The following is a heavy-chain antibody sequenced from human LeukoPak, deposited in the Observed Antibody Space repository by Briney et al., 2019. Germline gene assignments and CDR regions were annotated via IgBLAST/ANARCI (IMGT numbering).Heavy chain of an antibody. Sequence: GGSLRLSCAVSGITLSNYGMSWVRQAPGKGLEWVAGLSGSGGGTNYADSVQGRFTISRDNPKNTLYLQMISLRAEDTAVYFCAKRGVVIRVFLVGFHKEAYYFDSWGQGALVTVSS. D-gene: IGHD3-10*01. CDR3: AKRGVVIRVFLVGFHKEAYYFDS. J-gene: IGHJ4*02. V-gene: IGHV3-23*01. CDR1: GITLSNYG. CDR2: LSGSGGGT.